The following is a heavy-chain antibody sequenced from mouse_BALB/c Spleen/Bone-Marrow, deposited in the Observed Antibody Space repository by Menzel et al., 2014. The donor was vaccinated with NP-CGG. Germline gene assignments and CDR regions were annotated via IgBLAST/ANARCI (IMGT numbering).Heavy chain of an antibody. V-gene: IGHV5-6*01. CDR2: ISSGGGYT. CDR3: TRQGNWDHYAMGY. D-gene: IGHD4-1*01. CDR1: GFTFSTYG. J-gene: IGHJ4*01. Sequence: EVQLVESGGDLVKPGGSLKLSCAASGFTFSTYGMSWVRPTPDKRLEWVATISSGGGYTYYPDSVKGRITISRDNAKNTLYLQMSSLKSEDTAMYYCTRQGNWDHYAMGYWGQGTSVTVSS.